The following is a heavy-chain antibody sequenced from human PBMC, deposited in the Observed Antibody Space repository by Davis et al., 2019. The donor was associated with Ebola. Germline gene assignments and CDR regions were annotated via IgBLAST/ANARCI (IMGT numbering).Heavy chain of an antibody. CDR3: AKDRSSSWTLDY. V-gene: IGHV3-30*04. J-gene: IGHJ4*02. D-gene: IGHD6-13*01. CDR1: GFTFSSYA. CDR2: ISYDGSNK. Sequence: GESLKISCAASGFTFSSYAMHWVRQAPGKGLEWVAVISYDGSNKYYADSVKGRFTISRDNSKNTLYLQMNSLRAEDTAVYYCAKDRSSSWTLDYWGQGTLVTVSS.